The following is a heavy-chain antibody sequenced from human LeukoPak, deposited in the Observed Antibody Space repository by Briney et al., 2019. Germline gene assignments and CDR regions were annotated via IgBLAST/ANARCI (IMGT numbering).Heavy chain of an antibody. J-gene: IGHJ5*02. CDR2: IIPIFGTA. CDR1: GGTFSSYA. CDR3: VSQPYSSSWAYNWFDP. Sequence: ASVKVSCKASGGTFSSYAISWVRQAPGQGLEWMGGIIPIFGTANYAQKFQGRVTMTRDTSISTAYMELSRLRSDDTAVYYCVSQPYSSSWAYNWFDPWGQGTLVTVSS. V-gene: IGHV1-69*05. D-gene: IGHD6-13*01.